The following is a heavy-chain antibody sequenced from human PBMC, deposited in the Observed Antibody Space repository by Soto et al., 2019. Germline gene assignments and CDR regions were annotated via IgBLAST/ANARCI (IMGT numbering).Heavy chain of an antibody. CDR1: GFTVSSNY. CDR2: IYSGGST. J-gene: IGHJ3*02. D-gene: IGHD2-2*01. CDR3: ARAVPAALDAFDI. V-gene: IGHV3-53*01. Sequence: GGSLRLSCAVSGFTVSSNYMSWVRQAPGKGLEWVSVIYSGGSTYYADSVKGRFTISRDNSKNTLYLQMNSLRAEDTAVYYCARAVPAALDAFDIWGQGTMVTVS.